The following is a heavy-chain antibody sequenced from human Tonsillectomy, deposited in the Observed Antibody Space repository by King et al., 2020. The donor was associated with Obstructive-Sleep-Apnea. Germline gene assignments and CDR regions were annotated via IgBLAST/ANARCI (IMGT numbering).Heavy chain of an antibody. D-gene: IGHD6-19*01. CDR2: ISTSGTTQ. Sequence: QLVQSGGGLVPPGGSLRLSCAASGFTFINYNMNWVRQAPGKGLDWISYISTSGTTQDYADSVQGRFTISRDNAKNALYLHMDSLRAEDTAIYYCASQSSSWDRFAVDIWGQGTVVSVS. J-gene: IGHJ3*02. V-gene: IGHV3-48*04. CDR1: GFTFINYN. CDR3: ASQSSSWDRFAVDI.